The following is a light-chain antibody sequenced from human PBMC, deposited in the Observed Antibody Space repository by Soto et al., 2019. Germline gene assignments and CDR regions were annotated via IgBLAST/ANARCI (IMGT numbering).Light chain of an antibody. J-gene: IGLJ7*01. CDR2: GNS. V-gene: IGLV1-40*01. CDR3: QSYDSSLSGSAV. Sequence: QAVVTQPPSVSGTPGQRVTISCTGSSSNIGAGYDVHWYQQLPGTAPKLLIYGNSNRPSGVADRFSGSKSGTSASLAITGLQAEDEADYYCQSYDSSLSGSAVFGGGTQLTVL. CDR1: SSNIGAGYD.